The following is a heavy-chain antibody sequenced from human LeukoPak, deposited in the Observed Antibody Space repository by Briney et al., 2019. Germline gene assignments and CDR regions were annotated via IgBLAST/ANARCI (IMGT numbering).Heavy chain of an antibody. CDR3: ARSKGPAIRLGDAFDI. CDR1: GFTFSSYA. V-gene: IGHV3-30*04. Sequence: PGGSLRLSCAPSGFTFSSYAMHWVRQAPGKGLEWVAVISYEGSNKYYADSVKGRFTISRDNSKNTLYLQMNSLRAEDTAVYYCARSKGPAIRLGDAFDIWGQGTMVTVSS. D-gene: IGHD5-18*01. CDR2: ISYEGSNK. J-gene: IGHJ3*02.